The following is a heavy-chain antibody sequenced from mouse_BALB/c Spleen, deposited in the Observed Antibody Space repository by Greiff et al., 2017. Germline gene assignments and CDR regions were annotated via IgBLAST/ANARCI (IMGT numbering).Heavy chain of an antibody. CDR1: GYAFSSYW. CDR2: IYPGDGDT. D-gene: IGHD1-1*01. Sequence: QVQLQPSGAELVRPGSSVKISCKASGYAFSSYWMNWVKQRPGQGLEWIGQIYPGDGDTNYTGKFKGQATLTADKSSSTAYMQLSSLTSEDSAVYFCATITTVGGWCAYWGQGTLVTVSA. J-gene: IGHJ3*01. V-gene: IGHV1-80*01. CDR3: ATITTVGGWCAY.